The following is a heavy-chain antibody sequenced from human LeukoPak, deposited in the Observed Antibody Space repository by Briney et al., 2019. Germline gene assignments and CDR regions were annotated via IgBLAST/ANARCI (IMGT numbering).Heavy chain of an antibody. D-gene: IGHD1-1*01. CDR3: ARDSPGTTASDY. CDR2: INTDGSTT. V-gene: IGHV3-74*01. CDR1: GFTFSDYW. Sequence: GGSLRLSCAASGFTFSDYWMYWVRQVPGKGLVWVSRINTDGSTTNYADSVKGRFTISRDNAKNTLYLQMNSLRVEDSAVYYCARDSPGTTASDYWGQGTLVTVSS. J-gene: IGHJ4*02.